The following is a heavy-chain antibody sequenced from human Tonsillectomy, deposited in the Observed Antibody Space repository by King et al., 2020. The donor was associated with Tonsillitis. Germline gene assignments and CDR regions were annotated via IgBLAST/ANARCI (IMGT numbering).Heavy chain of an antibody. D-gene: IGHD6-13*01. J-gene: IGHJ4*02. CDR1: GFTFKNYA. CDR3: TRDPGXXSSWFVYYXXX. CDR2: ISYDGSNK. V-gene: IGHV3-30*15. Sequence: VQLVESGGGVVQPGTSLRLSCAASGFTFKNYAMHWVRQAPGKGLEWVAVISYDGSNKYYADSVKGRFTISRDSSKNTLYLQMSSLRVEDTAVYYCTRDPGXXSSWFVYYXXXXXQGTLVTVSS.